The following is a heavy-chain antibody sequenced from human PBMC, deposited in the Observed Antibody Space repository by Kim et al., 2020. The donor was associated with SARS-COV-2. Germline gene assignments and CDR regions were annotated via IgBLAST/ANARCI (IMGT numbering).Heavy chain of an antibody. CDR1: GGSISSYY. Sequence: SETLSLTCTVSGGSISSYYWSWIRQPPGKGLEWIGYIYYSGSTNYNPSLKSRVTISVDTSKNQFSLKLSSVTAADTAVYYCARGTSSIVGAIHRGFDYWGQGTLVTVSS. V-gene: IGHV4-59*13. J-gene: IGHJ4*02. CDR2: IYYSGST. CDR3: ARGTSSIVGAIHRGFDY. D-gene: IGHD1-26*01.